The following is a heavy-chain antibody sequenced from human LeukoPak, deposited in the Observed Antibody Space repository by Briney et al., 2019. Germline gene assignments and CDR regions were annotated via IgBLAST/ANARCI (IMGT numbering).Heavy chain of an antibody. CDR2: ISTDGSST. Sequence: PGGSLRLSCLATGFTYICYLMPWVRQAPGKGLVWVSRISTDGSSTNYADSVKGRFTISRHNAKNTLYLQMNSLRADDTAVYYCAGGGSGNYGLCNFGGQGTLVTVSS. CDR3: AGGGSGNYGLCNF. D-gene: IGHD1-26*01. J-gene: IGHJ4*02. CDR1: GFTYICYL. V-gene: IGHV3-74*01.